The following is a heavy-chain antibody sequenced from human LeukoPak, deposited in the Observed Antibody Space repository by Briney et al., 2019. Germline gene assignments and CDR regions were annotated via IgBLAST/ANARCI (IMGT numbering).Heavy chain of an antibody. J-gene: IGHJ4*02. V-gene: IGHV4-59*12. CDR1: GGSISSYY. CDR2: IYYNGST. D-gene: IGHD3-10*01. CDR3: ARGSLWFGDLSHFDY. Sequence: PSETLSLTCTVSGGSISSYYWSWIRQPPGKGLEWIGYIYYNGSTFYNPSLNSRITFSLDTSKNQFSLNLSSVTTADTALYYCARGSLWFGDLSHFDYWGQGILVTVSS.